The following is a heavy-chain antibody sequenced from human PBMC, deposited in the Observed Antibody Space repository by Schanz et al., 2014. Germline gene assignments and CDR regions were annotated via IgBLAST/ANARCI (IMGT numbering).Heavy chain of an antibody. CDR1: GGTFSRLT. Sequence: QVQLVQSGADVKKPGSSVRVSCKASGGTFSRLTFSWVRQAPGQGLEWMGWINGYNGHTLYAQKFQGRVTMTRDTSTSTVYMELSSLRSEDTAVYYCARGSPENMIRGELDYWGQGTLVTVSS. CDR2: INGYNGHT. V-gene: IGHV1-69*08. J-gene: IGHJ4*02. CDR3: ARGSPENMIRGELDY. D-gene: IGHD3-10*01.